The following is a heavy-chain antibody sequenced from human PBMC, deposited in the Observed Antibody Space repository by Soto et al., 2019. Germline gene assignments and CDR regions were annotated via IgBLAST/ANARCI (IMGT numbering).Heavy chain of an antibody. V-gene: IGHV4-59*08. CDR3: ASSQRGSYFDY. Sequence: SETLSLTCTVSGGSISSYYWSWIRQPPGKGLEWIGYVYYSGSTNYNPSLKSRVTMSVDTSKNQFSLKLSSVTAADTAVYYCASSQRGSYFDYWGQGTLVTVSS. J-gene: IGHJ4*02. CDR2: VYYSGST. D-gene: IGHD5-12*01. CDR1: GGSISSYY.